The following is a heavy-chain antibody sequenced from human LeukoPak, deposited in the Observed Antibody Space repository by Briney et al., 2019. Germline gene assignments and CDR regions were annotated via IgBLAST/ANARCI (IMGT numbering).Heavy chain of an antibody. D-gene: IGHD7-27*01. J-gene: IGHJ4*02. V-gene: IGHV3-48*01. CDR2: IRSRPATI. CDR3: VRDHHWGFDS. CDR1: GFTFSSYS. Sequence: PGGSLRLSCVASGFTFSSYSMNWVRQAPGKGLEWASYIRSRPATIYYADSVKGRFTISRDDASNSQYLLMNSLRPEDTAVYYCVRDHHWGFDSWGQGTQVTVSS.